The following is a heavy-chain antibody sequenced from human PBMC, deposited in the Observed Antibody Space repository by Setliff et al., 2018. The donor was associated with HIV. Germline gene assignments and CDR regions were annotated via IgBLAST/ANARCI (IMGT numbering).Heavy chain of an antibody. CDR2: IYYSGST. Sequence: TCTVSGGSISSSSYYWGWIRQPPGKGLEWIGNIYYSGSTYYNPSLKSRVTISVDTSKNQFSLKLSSVTAADTAVYYCAGSIVVVTAAPLTWGQGTLVTVSS. D-gene: IGHD2-21*02. V-gene: IGHV4-39*01. J-gene: IGHJ5*02. CDR1: GGSISSSSYY. CDR3: AGSIVVVTAAPLT.